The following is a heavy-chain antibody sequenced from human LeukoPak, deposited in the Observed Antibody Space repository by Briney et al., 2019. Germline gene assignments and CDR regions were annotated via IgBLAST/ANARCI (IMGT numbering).Heavy chain of an antibody. Sequence: GGPLRLSCIASGFTFSTYTMGRVRQAPGEGLKGVSGILVSGDTYYADSVKSQFTISRDNSKNTLHLQMNSLRADDTAVYYCAKDRVYADGLWDFDYWGQGTLVTVSS. CDR2: ILVSGDT. D-gene: IGHD3-10*01. CDR3: AKDRVYADGLWDFDY. CDR1: GFTFSTYT. J-gene: IGHJ4*02. V-gene: IGHV3-23*01.